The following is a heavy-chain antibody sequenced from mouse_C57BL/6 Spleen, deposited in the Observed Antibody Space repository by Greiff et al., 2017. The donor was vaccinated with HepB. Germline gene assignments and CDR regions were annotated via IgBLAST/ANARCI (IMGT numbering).Heavy chain of an antibody. D-gene: IGHD3-2*02. CDR1: GYSITSGYY. CDR2: ISYDGSN. V-gene: IGHV3-6*01. CDR3: ARRSSGPAWFAY. J-gene: IGHJ3*01. Sequence: DSGPGLVKPSQSLSLTCSVTGYSITSGYYWNWIRQFPGNKLEWMGYISYDGSNNYNPSLKNRISITRDTSKNQFFLKLNSVTTEDTATYYCARRSSGPAWFAYWGQGTLVTVSA.